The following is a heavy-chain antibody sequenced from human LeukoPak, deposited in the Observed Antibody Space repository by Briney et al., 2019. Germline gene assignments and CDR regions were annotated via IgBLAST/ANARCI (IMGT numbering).Heavy chain of an antibody. V-gene: IGHV1-18*01. CDR3: ARDIVVVPAAYYYYGMDV. J-gene: IGHJ6*02. D-gene: IGHD2-2*01. Sequence: GASVKVSCKASGYTFTSYGISWVRQAPGQGLEWMGRISAYNGNTIYAQKLQGRVTMTTDTSTSTAYMELRSLRSDDTAVYYCARDIVVVPAAYYYYGMDVWGQGTTVTVSS. CDR2: ISAYNGNT. CDR1: GYTFTSYG.